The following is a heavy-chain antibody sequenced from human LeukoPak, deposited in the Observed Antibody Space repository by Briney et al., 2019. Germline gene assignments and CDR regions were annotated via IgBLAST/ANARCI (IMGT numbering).Heavy chain of an antibody. Sequence: GASVKVSCKASGYTFTGYYMHWVRQAPGQGLEWMGWINPNSGGTNYAQKFQGRVTMTRDTSISTAHKELSRLRSDDTAVYYCARKSYSSGWYVIDPWGQGTLVTVSS. CDR1: GYTFTGYY. J-gene: IGHJ5*02. V-gene: IGHV1-2*02. D-gene: IGHD6-19*01. CDR3: ARKSYSSGWYVIDP. CDR2: INPNSGGT.